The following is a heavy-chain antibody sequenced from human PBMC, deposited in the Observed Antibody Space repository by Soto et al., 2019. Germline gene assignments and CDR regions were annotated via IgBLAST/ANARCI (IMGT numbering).Heavy chain of an antibody. CDR1: GFTFSSHS. Sequence: GGSLRLSCAASGFTFSSHSMNWVRQASGKGLEWGSRIYRGSDDTYYAEYVQGRFTISRDNAKNSLYLHMSSLRAEDTALYYCVRDKDWAFDKWG. D-gene: IGHD2-21*01. V-gene: IGHV3-21*05. CDR2: IYRGSDDT. CDR3: VRDKDWAFDK. J-gene: IGHJ3*02.